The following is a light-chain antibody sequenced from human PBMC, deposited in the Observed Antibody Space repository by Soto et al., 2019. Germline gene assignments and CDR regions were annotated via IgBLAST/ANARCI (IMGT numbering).Light chain of an antibody. CDR1: QSISNY. CDR3: QQSYNTPRT. J-gene: IGKJ2*01. CDR2: AAS. V-gene: IGKV1-39*01. Sequence: DIQMTQSPSSLSASVGDRVTITCRASQSISNYLNWYQQKPGKAPKLLIYAASSLQSGVPSRFSGSGSGADFTVTISSLQPEDFATYYCQQSYNTPRTFGQGTKRVIK.